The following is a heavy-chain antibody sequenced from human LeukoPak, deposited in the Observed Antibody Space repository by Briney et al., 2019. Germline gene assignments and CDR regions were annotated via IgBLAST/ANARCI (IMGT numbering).Heavy chain of an antibody. CDR3: QRQGYYDSSGYYEP. Sequence: SETLSLTCTVSGGSISSYYWSWIRQPAGKGLEWIGRIYTSGSTNYNPSLKSRVTMSVDTSKNQISLKLSSVTAADTAVYYCQRQGYYDSSGYYEPWGQGTLVTVSS. J-gene: IGHJ5*02. V-gene: IGHV4-4*07. CDR1: GGSISSYY. CDR2: IYTSGST. D-gene: IGHD3-22*01.